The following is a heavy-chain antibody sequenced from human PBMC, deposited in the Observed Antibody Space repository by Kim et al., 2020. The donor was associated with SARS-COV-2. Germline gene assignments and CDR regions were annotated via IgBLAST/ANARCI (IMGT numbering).Heavy chain of an antibody. D-gene: IGHD3-22*01. CDR2: ISSSSSTI. J-gene: IGHJ5*02. V-gene: IGHV3-48*02. Sequence: GGSLRLSCAASGFTFSSYSMNWVRQAPGKGLEWVSYISSSSSTIYYADSVKGRFTITRDNTKNSLYLQMNSLRDEDTAGYYCARDARNHVSCGYYFYPWGQGTLVTVSS. CDR3: ARDARNHVSCGYYFYP. CDR1: GFTFSSYS.